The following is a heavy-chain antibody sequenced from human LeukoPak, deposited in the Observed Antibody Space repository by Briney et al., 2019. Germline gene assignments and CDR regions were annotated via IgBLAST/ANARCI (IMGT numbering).Heavy chain of an antibody. CDR1: GGSISSGGYY. CDR3: ARRYCSNGVCYFDY. V-gene: IGHV4-31*03. D-gene: IGHD2-8*01. Sequence: SETLSLTCTVSGGSISSGGYYWSWIRQHPGKGLEWIGYIYYSGSTYYNPSLKSRVTISVDTSKNQFSLKLSSVTAADTAVYYCARRYCSNGVCYFDYWGQGTLVTVSS. CDR2: IYYSGST. J-gene: IGHJ4*02.